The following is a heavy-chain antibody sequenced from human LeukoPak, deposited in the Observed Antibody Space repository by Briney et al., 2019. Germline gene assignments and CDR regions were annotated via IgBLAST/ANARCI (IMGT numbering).Heavy chain of an antibody. CDR3: ARDDFSLVGMDL. Sequence: SETLSLTCTFSGASISSRLYYWVWIRQPPGKGLQWIGGIYYSGDTYYNPSLKSRLTVSLDTPKNQFSLNLTSVTAADTAVYYCARDDFSLVGMDLWGKGTTVTVSS. V-gene: IGHV4-39*07. CDR2: IYYSGDT. CDR1: GASISSRLYY. J-gene: IGHJ6*03. D-gene: IGHD3-3*01.